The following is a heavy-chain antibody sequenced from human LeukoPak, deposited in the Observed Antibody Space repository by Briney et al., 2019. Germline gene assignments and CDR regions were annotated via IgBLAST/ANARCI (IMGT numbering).Heavy chain of an antibody. V-gene: IGHV3-21*01. D-gene: IGHD3-9*01. CDR3: ARDPSYYDILTGYYERYFDY. CDR2: ISSSSSYI. CDR1: GFTFSSYS. J-gene: IGHJ4*02. Sequence: PGGSLRLSCAASGFTFSSYSMNWVRQAPGKGLEWVSSISSSSSYIYYADSAKGRFTISRDNAKNSLYLQMNSLRAEDTAVYYCARDPSYYDILTGYYERYFDYWGQGTLVTVSS.